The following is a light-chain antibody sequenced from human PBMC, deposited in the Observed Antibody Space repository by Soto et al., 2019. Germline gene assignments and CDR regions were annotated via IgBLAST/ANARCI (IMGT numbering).Light chain of an antibody. V-gene: IGKV3-20*01. CDR2: GAS. J-gene: IGKJ1*01. Sequence: EVVLTQSPGTLSLSPGEGATLSCRASQSISNNYLAWYQQKPGQAPRLLVYGASSRATGIPDRFSGSGSGTYLTLTISRLEPEDFAVYYCHQYGTSPRTFGQGTKVEVK. CDR1: QSISNNY. CDR3: HQYGTSPRT.